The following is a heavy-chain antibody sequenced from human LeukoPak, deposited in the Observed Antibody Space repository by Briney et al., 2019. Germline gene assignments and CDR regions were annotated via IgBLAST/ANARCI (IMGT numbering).Heavy chain of an antibody. V-gene: IGHV4-59*08. D-gene: IGHD3-10*01. Sequence: TSEPLSLPCTVSGGSMSSYYWSCMREPPGKGVECIGYIYYSESTNYNHSLKSRVTISVDTSKNQFSLKLSSVTAADTAVYYCARHYGSGSFDPWGQGTLVTVSS. J-gene: IGHJ5*02. CDR2: IYYSEST. CDR3: ARHYGSGSFDP. CDR1: GGSMSSYY.